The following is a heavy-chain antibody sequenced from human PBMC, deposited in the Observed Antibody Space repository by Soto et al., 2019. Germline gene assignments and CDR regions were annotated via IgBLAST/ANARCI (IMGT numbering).Heavy chain of an antibody. Sequence: PSQTLSLTCAISGDSVSSNSAAWNLIRQSPSRGLEWLGRTYYRSKWNNDYALSVKSRITINPDTLKNQFSLHLYSVTPEDTAVYYCTGITSFRGMDVWGQGTPVTVSS. J-gene: IGHJ6*02. CDR3: TGITSFRGMDV. D-gene: IGHD3-10*01. V-gene: IGHV6-1*01. CDR1: GDSVSSNSAA. CDR2: TYYRSKWNN.